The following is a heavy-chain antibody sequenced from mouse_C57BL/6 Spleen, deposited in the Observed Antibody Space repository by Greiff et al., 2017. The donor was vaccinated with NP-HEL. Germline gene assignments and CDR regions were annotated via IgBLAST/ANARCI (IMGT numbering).Heavy chain of an antibody. V-gene: IGHV3-6*01. Sequence: EVKLQESGPGLVKPSQSLSLTCSVTGYSITSGYYWNWIRQFPGNKLEWMGYISYDGSNNYNPSLKNRISITRDTSKNQFFLKLNSVTTEDTATYYCARGGSNYEIDYAMDYWGQGTSVTVSS. CDR3: ARGGSNYEIDYAMDY. D-gene: IGHD2-5*01. J-gene: IGHJ4*01. CDR1: GYSITSGYY. CDR2: ISYDGSN.